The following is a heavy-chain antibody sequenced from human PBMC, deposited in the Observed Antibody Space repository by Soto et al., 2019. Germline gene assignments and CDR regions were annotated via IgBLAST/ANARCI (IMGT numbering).Heavy chain of an antibody. V-gene: IGHV4-4*02. J-gene: IGHJ3*02. D-gene: IGHD6-19*01. Sequence: PSETLSLTCAVSGGSISSSNWWSWVRQPPGKGLEWIGEIYHSGSTNYNPSLKSRVTISVDTSKNQFSLKLSSVTAADTAVYYCARSLAVIAVAGGDAFDIWGQGTMVTVSS. CDR1: GGSISSSNW. CDR3: ARSLAVIAVAGGDAFDI. CDR2: IYHSGST.